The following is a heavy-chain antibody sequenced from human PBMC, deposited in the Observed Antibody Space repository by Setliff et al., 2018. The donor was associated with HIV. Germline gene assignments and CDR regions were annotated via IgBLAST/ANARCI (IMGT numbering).Heavy chain of an antibody. CDR2: IYTSGST. V-gene: IGHV4-4*09. D-gene: IGHD2-2*01. CDR1: GGSISSYY. CDR3: ARRVLQDSTITSSNWFDS. J-gene: IGHJ5*01. Sequence: PSETLSLTCTVSGGSISSYYWSWIRQPPGKGLEWIGYIYTSGSTNYNPSLKGRVTMSTDTSRNQFFLNLNYATAADTAVYFCARRVLQDSTITSSNWFDSWGQGTLVTVSS.